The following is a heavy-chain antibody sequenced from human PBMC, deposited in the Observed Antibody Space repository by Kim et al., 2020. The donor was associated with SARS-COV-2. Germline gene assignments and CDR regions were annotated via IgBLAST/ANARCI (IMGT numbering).Heavy chain of an antibody. Sequence: GSLRLSCAASGFFISGNSLNWVRQAPGKGLEWVSVLHSGGRTDYADSVKGRFTVSRDNSKNTLYLHMNSLRGEDTAVYYCASYYGDYDGFDPWGQGTLV. CDR1: GFFISGNS. CDR2: LHSGGRT. V-gene: IGHV3-66*01. CDR3: ASYYGDYDGFDP. J-gene: IGHJ5*02. D-gene: IGHD2-21*02.